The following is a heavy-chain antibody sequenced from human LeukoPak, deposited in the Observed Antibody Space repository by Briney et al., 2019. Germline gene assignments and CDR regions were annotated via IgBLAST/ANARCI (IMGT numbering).Heavy chain of an antibody. CDR1: GGSISSSSYY. J-gene: IGHJ4*02. V-gene: IGHV4-39*07. D-gene: IGHD5-24*01. Sequence: PSETLSLTRTVSGGSISSSSYYWGWIRQPPGKGLEWIGSIYYSGSTYYNPSLKSRVTISVDTSKNQFSLKLSSVTAADTAVYYCARSRWGRDGYKYFDYWGQGTLVTVSS. CDR3: ARSRWGRDGYKYFDY. CDR2: IYYSGST.